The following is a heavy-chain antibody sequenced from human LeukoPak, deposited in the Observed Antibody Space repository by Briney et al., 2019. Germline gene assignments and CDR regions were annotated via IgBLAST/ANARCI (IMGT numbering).Heavy chain of an antibody. CDR1: GGSFSGYY. D-gene: IGHD6-13*01. CDR3: AREGIIAAAAYFDY. CDR2: INHSGST. J-gene: IGHJ4*02. Sequence: SETLSLTCAVSGGSFSGYYWSWIRQPPGKGLEWIGEINHSGSTNYNPSLKSRVTISVDTSKNQFSLKLSSVTAADTAVYYCAREGIIAAAAYFDYWGQGTLVTVSS. V-gene: IGHV4-34*01.